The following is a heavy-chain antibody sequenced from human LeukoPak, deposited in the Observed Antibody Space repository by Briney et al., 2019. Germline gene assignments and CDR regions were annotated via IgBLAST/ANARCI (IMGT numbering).Heavy chain of an antibody. D-gene: IGHD1-26*01. CDR3: ASTLSGCYRKDAFDI. CDR1: GFTFSSYW. CDR2: IKQDGSEK. V-gene: IGHV3-7*01. Sequence: PGGSLRLSCAASGFTFSSYWMSWVRQAPGKGLEWVANIKQDGSEKYYVDSVKGRFTISRDNAKNSLYLQMNSLRAEDTAVYYCASTLSGCYRKDAFDIWGQGTMVTVSS. J-gene: IGHJ3*02.